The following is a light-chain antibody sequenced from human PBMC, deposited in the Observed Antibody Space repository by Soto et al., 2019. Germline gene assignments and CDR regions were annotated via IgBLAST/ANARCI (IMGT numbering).Light chain of an antibody. V-gene: IGLV2-8*01. CDR1: SSDVGGYNY. CDR3: SSYVGTNSYV. CDR2: EVS. J-gene: IGLJ1*01. Sequence: QSVLTQPPSASGSPGQSVTISCTGTSSDVGGYNYVSWYHQHPGKAPNLMIYEVSKRPSGVPDRFSGSKSGNTAALTVSGLQAEDEADYYCSSYVGTNSYVFGTGTKVTVL.